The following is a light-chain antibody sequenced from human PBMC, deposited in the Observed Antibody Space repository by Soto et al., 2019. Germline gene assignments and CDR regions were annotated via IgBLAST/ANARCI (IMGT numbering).Light chain of an antibody. CDR2: EVT. Sequence: QSALTQPASVSGSPGQSITISCTGTSSDVGNYDYVSWYLHHPGKAPKLIISEVTNRPSGVSNRFSGSKSGNTASLTISGLQAEDEADDYCSSYTSSTTVIFGGGTKLTVL. J-gene: IGLJ2*01. V-gene: IGLV2-14*01. CDR3: SSYTSSTTVI. CDR1: SSDVGNYDY.